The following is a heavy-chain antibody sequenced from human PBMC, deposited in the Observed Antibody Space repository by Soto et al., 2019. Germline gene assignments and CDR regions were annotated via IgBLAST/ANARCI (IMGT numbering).Heavy chain of an antibody. CDR1: GFTVSSNY. V-gene: IGHV3-66*01. CDR2: IYSGGST. Sequence: EVQLVESGGGLVQPGGSLRLSCAASGFTVSSNYMRWVRQAPGKGLEWVSVIYSGGSTYYADSVKGRFSNYRDNSKNTLYLHMNSLRAEETAVYYCAREYGGWYTDYWGQGTLVTVSS. CDR3: AREYGGWYTDY. D-gene: IGHD6-19*01. J-gene: IGHJ4*02.